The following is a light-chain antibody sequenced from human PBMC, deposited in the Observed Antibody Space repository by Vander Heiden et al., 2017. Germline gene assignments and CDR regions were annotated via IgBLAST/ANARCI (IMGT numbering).Light chain of an antibody. Sequence: QSVLTQPPSVSAAPGQKVTLSCSGSSSNIGNNYVSWYQQFQGTTPKLLISDNNKRPSGTPDRFSGSKSGTSATLGITGLQTGDEADYYCSTWDTSLSAVVFGGGTKVNVL. CDR3: STWDTSLSAVV. CDR1: SSNIGNNY. CDR2: DNN. J-gene: IGLJ3*02. V-gene: IGLV1-51*01.